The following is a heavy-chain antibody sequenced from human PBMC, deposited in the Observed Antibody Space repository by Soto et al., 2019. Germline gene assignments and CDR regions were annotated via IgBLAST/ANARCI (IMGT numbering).Heavy chain of an antibody. CDR1: TSGFGGSNY. J-gene: IGHJ6*02. CDR3: ARGRFGMDV. CDR2: IYRDGNT. Sequence: GGSLRLSCAASTSGFGGSNYMTWVRQAPGKGLEWVSVIYRDGNTYYVDSVKGRFTISRDNSKNTLYLQMNSLRGEDTAVYYCARGRFGMDVWGQGTTVTVSS. V-gene: IGHV3-53*01.